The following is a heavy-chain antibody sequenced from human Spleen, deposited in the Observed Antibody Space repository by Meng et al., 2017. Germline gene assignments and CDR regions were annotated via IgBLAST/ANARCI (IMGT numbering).Heavy chain of an antibody. CDR3: TRQGEYTYGHKESFDY. CDR2: IRSKYSGGTT. CDR1: GSTFEDST. V-gene: IGHV3-49*03. Sequence: GESLKISCAASGSTFEDSTLTWFRQAPGKGLEWVGFIRSKYSGGTTEYAASVKGRFTISRDDSKTIAYLQMNSLKTEDTAVYYCTRQGEYTYGHKESFDYWGQGTLVTVSS. J-gene: IGHJ4*02. D-gene: IGHD5-18*01.